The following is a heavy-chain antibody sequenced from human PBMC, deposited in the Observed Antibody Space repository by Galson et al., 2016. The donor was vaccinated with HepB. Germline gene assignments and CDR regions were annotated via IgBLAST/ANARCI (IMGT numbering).Heavy chain of an antibody. D-gene: IGHD2-15*01. CDR3: VGIGGSQFYYSYYYMDV. CDR1: GFTFSTYW. V-gene: IGHV3-74*01. Sequence: SLRLSCAASGFTFSTYWMHWVRQAPGKGLVWVSRLNGDGRFTKYADSVKGRFTISRDNAKNTLYRQMDSLRAEDTAVYYCVGIGGSQFYYSYYYMDVWGKGTTVTVSS. CDR2: LNGDGRFT. J-gene: IGHJ6*03.